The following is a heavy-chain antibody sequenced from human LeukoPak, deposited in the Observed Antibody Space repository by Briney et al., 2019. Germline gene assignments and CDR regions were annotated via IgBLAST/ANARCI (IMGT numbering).Heavy chain of an antibody. CDR3: ARHVAAAIDY. CDR1: GCSISSSSYY. J-gene: IGHJ4*02. D-gene: IGHD6-13*01. CDR2: IYYSGST. Sequence: SETLSLTCTVSGCSISSSSYYWGWIRQPPGKGLEWIGSIYYSGSTYYNPSLKSRVTISVDTSKNQFSLKLSSVTAADTAVYYCARHVAAAIDYWGQGTLVTVSS. V-gene: IGHV4-39*01.